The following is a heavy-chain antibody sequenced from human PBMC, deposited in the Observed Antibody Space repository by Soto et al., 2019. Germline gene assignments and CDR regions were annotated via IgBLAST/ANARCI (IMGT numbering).Heavy chain of an antibody. J-gene: IGHJ4*02. CDR1: GFTFSNYA. CDR2: ISGSGESK. V-gene: IGHV3-23*01. D-gene: IGHD1-26*01. CDR3: AKTGVGATMHYFDY. Sequence: PGGSLRLSCAASGFTFSNYAMSWVRQAPGRGLEWVSAISGSGESKYYGDSVKGRLTTSRDNSKNTLYLQMSSLRAEDTAVYYCAKTGVGATMHYFDYWGQGTLVTVSS.